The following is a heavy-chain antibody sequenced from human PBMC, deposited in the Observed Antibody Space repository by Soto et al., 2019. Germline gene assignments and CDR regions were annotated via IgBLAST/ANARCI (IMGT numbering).Heavy chain of an antibody. CDR3: AKGYSSSWYLYYYYGMDV. D-gene: IGHD6-13*01. V-gene: IGHV3-30*18. CDR2: ISYDGSNK. Sequence: QVQLVESGGGVVQPGRSLRLSCAASGFTFSDYGMHWVRQAPGKGLEWVAVISYDGSNKYYADSVKGRFTVSRDNSKNTLYLQMNSLRAEDTAVYYCAKGYSSSWYLYYYYGMDVWGQGTTVTVSS. CDR1: GFTFSDYG. J-gene: IGHJ6*02.